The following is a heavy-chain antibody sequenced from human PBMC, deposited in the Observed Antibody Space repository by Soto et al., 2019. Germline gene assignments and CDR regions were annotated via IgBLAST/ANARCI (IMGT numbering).Heavy chain of an antibody. Sequence: GGSLRLSCAASGFTFSSYSMNWVRQAPGKGLEWVSSISSSSSYIYYADSVKGRFTISRDNAKNSLYLQMNSLRAEDTAVYYCATQDDSSSWYYYYGMDVWGQGTTVTVSS. CDR2: ISSSSSYI. D-gene: IGHD6-13*01. CDR1: GFTFSSYS. J-gene: IGHJ6*02. V-gene: IGHV3-21*01. CDR3: ATQDDSSSWYYYYGMDV.